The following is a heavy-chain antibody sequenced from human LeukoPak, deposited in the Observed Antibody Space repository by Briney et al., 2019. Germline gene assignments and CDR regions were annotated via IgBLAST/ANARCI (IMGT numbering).Heavy chain of an antibody. Sequence: PGMSLRLSCSASGFTFSRYAMHWVRQAPGKGLEYVSGINDNGGRTHYGDSVKGRFSISRDNSKNTLHLQMSTLRAEDTALYYCVKDVGGSYAFDYWGQGILVTVAS. CDR1: GFTFSRYA. CDR3: VKDVGGSYAFDY. J-gene: IGHJ4*02. D-gene: IGHD1-26*01. CDR2: INDNGGRT. V-gene: IGHV3-64D*09.